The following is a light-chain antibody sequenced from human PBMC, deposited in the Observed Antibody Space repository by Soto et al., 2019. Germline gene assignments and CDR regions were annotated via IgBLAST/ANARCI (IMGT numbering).Light chain of an antibody. CDR1: QDISGW. CDR2: GAF. V-gene: IGKV1D-12*01. J-gene: IGKJ1*01. CDR3: QQANSFPWT. Sequence: DIQMTQSPSSVSASVGDRVTITCRASQDISGWLAWFQQKPGEAPKLLIYGAFSLQSGVPSRFRGSGSGTDFTLTISSLQPQDSATYYCQQANSFPWTFGQGTKVEIK.